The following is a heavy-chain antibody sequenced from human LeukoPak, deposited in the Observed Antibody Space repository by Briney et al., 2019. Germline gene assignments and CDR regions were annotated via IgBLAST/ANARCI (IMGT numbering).Heavy chain of an antibody. D-gene: IGHD1-26*01. V-gene: IGHV4-39*07. CDR3: ARESSGSYRIDY. CDR2: IYYSGSI. Sequence: PSETLSLTCTVSAGSISSGSSYWAWIRQPPGKGLEWIGNIYYSGSIYYNPSLKSRVTISIDTSNNQFSLKLSSVTAADTAVYYCARESSGSYRIDYWGQGTLVTVSS. CDR1: AGSISSGSSY. J-gene: IGHJ4*02.